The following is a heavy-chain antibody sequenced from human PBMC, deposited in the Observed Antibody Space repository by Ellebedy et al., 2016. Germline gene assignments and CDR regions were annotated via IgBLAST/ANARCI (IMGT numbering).Heavy chain of an antibody. D-gene: IGHD6-19*01. CDR2: ISWNSGSI. Sequence: SLKISCAASGFTFDYYAMHWVRQAPGKGLEWVSGISWNSGSIGYADSVKGRFTISRDNAKNSLYLQMNSLRAEDTALYYCAKDRAPGIAVAGIDYWGQGTLVTVSS. V-gene: IGHV3-9*01. J-gene: IGHJ4*02. CDR1: GFTFDYYA. CDR3: AKDRAPGIAVAGIDY.